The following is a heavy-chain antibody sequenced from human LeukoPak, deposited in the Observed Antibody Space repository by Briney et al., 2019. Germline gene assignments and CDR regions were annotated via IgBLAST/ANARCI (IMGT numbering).Heavy chain of an antibody. Sequence: GGSLGLSCAASGFTFSSYWMSWVRQAPGKGLEWVANIKQDGSEKYYVDSVKGRFTISRDNAKNSLYLQMNSLRAEDTAVYYCARDQMVYAIYGKGYYYMDVWGKGTTVTVSS. CDR3: ARDQMVYAIYGKGYYYMDV. CDR2: IKQDGSEK. J-gene: IGHJ6*03. V-gene: IGHV3-7*01. D-gene: IGHD2-8*01. CDR1: GFTFSSYW.